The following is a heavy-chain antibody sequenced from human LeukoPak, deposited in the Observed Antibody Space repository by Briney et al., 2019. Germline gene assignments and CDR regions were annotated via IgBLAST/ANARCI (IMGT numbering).Heavy chain of an antibody. V-gene: IGHV3-21*01. J-gene: IGHJ5*02. D-gene: IGHD4/OR15-4a*01. Sequence: GGSLRLSCAASGFTFRNYGMHWVRQAPGKGREGVSSISGKSNNIYYADSVKGRFTISRDNTKNSLYLQMNSLRAEDTAMYYCVRIPNSANFPNWFDPWGQGTLVTVSS. CDR1: GFTFRNYG. CDR3: VRIPNSANFPNWFDP. CDR2: ISGKSNNI.